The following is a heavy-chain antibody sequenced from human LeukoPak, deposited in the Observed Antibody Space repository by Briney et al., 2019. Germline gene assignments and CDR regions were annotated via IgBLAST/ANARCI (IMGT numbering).Heavy chain of an antibody. CDR1: GYTFTSYY. CDR3: ARDQWYYYDSSGYYYPNPFDY. V-gene: IGHV1-46*01. Sequence: GASVKVSCKASGYTFTSYYMHWVRQAPGQGLEWMGIINPSGGSTSYAQKFQGRVTMTRDTSTSTVYMELSSLRSEDTAVYYCARDQWYYYDSSGYYYPNPFDYLGQGTLVTVSS. D-gene: IGHD3-22*01. J-gene: IGHJ4*02. CDR2: INPSGGST.